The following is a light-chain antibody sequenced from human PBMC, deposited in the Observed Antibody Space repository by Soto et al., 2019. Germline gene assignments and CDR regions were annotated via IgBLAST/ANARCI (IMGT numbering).Light chain of an antibody. CDR2: GAS. Sequence: ESVLTQSPGTLSLSPGERATLSCRASQSVTSSYLTWCQQKPGQAPRLLIYGASTRATSIPARFSGSGSGTDFTLTISSLQPEDFAVYYCQQYSNWPPITFGQGTRLEI. V-gene: IGKV3-20*01. CDR1: QSVTSSY. CDR3: QQYSNWPPIT. J-gene: IGKJ5*01.